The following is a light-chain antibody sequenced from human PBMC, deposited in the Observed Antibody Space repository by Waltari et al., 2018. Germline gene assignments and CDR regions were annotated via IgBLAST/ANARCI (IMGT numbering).Light chain of an antibody. V-gene: IGKV3-15*01. CDR1: QSVSNN. Sequence: EILMTQFPATLSVSQGERATLSCRASQSVSNNVAWYQQKPGQAPRLLMYGASIRATGIPVRFSGSGSGTEFTLTISSLQSEDFAVYYCQQYNNWPPYTFGRGTKLEIK. J-gene: IGKJ2*01. CDR3: QQYNNWPPYT. CDR2: GAS.